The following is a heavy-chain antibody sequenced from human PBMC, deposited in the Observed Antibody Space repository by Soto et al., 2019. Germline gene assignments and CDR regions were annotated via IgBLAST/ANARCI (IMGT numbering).Heavy chain of an antibody. D-gene: IGHD1-7*01. CDR3: ARDGRDNWNYGWFDP. V-gene: IGHV3-30-3*01. Sequence: QVQLVESGGGVVQPGRSLRLSCAASGFTFSSYAMHWVRQAPGKGLEWVAVISYDGSNKYYADSVKGRFTISRDNSKNTLYLQMNSLRAEDTAVYYCARDGRDNWNYGWFDPWGQGTLVPVSS. J-gene: IGHJ5*02. CDR2: ISYDGSNK. CDR1: GFTFSSYA.